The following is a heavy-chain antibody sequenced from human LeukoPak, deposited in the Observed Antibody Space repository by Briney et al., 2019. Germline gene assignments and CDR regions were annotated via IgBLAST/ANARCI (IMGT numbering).Heavy chain of an antibody. D-gene: IGHD2-21*01. CDR1: GFTFSSYA. Sequence: PGRSLRLSCAASGFTFSSYAMHWVRQAPGKGLEWVAVISYDGSNKYYADSVKGRFTISRDNSKNSLYLQMNSLRDEDTAVYYCARGVIYWGQGTPVTVSS. CDR3: ARGVIY. J-gene: IGHJ4*02. V-gene: IGHV3-30-3*01. CDR2: ISYDGSNK.